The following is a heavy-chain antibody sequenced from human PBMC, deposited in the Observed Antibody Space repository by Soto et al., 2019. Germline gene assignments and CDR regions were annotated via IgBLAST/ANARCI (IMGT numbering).Heavy chain of an antibody. D-gene: IGHD3-10*01. J-gene: IGHJ4*02. CDR3: ARPDYYASGSYYGGFNC. CDR2: ISYDGRNK. CDR1: GFTFISYA. Sequence: QVQLVESGGGVVQPGRSLRLSCAASGFTFISYAMHWVRQAPGKGLEWMAVISYDGRNKYYADSVKGRFTISRDNSKNTLDLQMNSLRAEDTAVYYCARPDYYASGSYYGGFNCWGQGTLVTVSS. V-gene: IGHV3-30*04.